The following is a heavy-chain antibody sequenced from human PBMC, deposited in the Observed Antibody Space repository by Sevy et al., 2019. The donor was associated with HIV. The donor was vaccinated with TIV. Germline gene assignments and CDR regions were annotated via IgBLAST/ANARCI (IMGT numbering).Heavy chain of an antibody. J-gene: IGHJ4*02. Sequence: GGSLRLSCAASGFTLSSYGMHWVRQAPGKGLEWVAVIWFDGSNTYYANSVKGRFTISRDIAENTLNLQMNSLRAEDTAVYYCARDLEFYDYGAYGPSFMPDYWGQGTLVTVSS. V-gene: IGHV3-33*01. CDR3: ARDLEFYDYGAYGPSFMPDY. CDR2: IWFDGSNT. D-gene: IGHD3-16*01. CDR1: GFTLSSYG.